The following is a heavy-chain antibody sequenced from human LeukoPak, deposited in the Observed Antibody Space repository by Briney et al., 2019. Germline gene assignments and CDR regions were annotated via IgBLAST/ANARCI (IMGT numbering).Heavy chain of an antibody. D-gene: IGHD4-17*01. CDR3: AKDPGYGDYDFDY. CDR1: GGSFSGYY. Sequence: SETLSLTCAVYGGSFSGYYWSWIRQPPGKGLEWIGEINHSGSTNYNPSLKSRVTISVDTSKNQFSLKLSSVTAEDTAVYYCAKDPGYGDYDFDYWGQGTLVTVSS. V-gene: IGHV4-34*01. CDR2: INHSGST. J-gene: IGHJ4*02.